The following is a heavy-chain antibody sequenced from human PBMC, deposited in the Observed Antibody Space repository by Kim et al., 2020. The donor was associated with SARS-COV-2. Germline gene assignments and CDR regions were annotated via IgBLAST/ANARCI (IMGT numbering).Heavy chain of an antibody. CDR1: GFTFSSYD. V-gene: IGHV3-13*04. D-gene: IGHD6-13*01. Sequence: GGSLRLSCAASGFTFSSYDMHWVRQATGKGLEWVSAIGTAGDTYYPGSVKGRFTISRENAKNSLYLQMNSLRAGDTAVYYCARALYSSSWYGIYYGMDVWGQGTTVTVSS. CDR3: ARALYSSSWYGIYYGMDV. CDR2: IGTAGDT. J-gene: IGHJ6*02.